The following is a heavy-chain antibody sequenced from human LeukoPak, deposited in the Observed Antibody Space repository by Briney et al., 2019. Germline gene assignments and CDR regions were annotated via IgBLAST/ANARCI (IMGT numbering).Heavy chain of an antibody. CDR3: ARALRVGWNDGRLSYMDV. Sequence: PTETLSLTCTVSSDSMTSYYWSWIRQPAGKGLEWIGRIYTSGSTNYNPSLKSRVIMSADTSKSQFSLELSSVTAADTAVYYCARALRVGWNDGRLSYMDVWGKGTMVRLL. D-gene: IGHD1-1*01. V-gene: IGHV4-4*07. CDR2: IYTSGST. CDR1: SDSMTSYY. J-gene: IGHJ6*03.